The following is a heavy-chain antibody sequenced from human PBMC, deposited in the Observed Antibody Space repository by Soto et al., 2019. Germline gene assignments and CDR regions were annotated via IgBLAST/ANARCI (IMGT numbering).Heavy chain of an antibody. D-gene: IGHD3-10*01. V-gene: IGHV4-31*03. Sequence: TPSLTCTVSGGSISSGGYYWSWIRQHPGKGLEWIGYIYYSGSTYYNPSLKSRVTISVDTSKNQFSLKLSSVTAADTAVYYCARDLRFRGFYGMDVWGQGTTVTVSS. J-gene: IGHJ6*02. CDR3: ARDLRFRGFYGMDV. CDR1: GGSISSGGYY. CDR2: IYYSGST.